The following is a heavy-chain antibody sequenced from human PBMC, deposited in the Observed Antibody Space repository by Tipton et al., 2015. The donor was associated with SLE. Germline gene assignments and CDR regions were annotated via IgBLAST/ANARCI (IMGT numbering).Heavy chain of an antibody. V-gene: IGHV3-7*01. J-gene: IGHJ4*02. D-gene: IGHD7-27*01. Sequence: AVSGFTFSSYWMSWVRQAPGKGLEWVANIKQDGSEKYYVDSVKGRFTISRDNAKNSLYLQMNSLRAEDTAVYYCARETGAYYFDYWGQGTLVTVSS. CDR3: ARETGAYYFDY. CDR1: GFTFSSYW. CDR2: IKQDGSEK.